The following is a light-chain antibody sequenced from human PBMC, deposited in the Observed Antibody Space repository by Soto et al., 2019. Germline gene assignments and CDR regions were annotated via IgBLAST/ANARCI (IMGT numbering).Light chain of an antibody. CDR2: GAS. J-gene: IGKJ4*01. Sequence: EIGLTQSPCTLSLPPGERATLSCKASQTISNTFLAWYQRRPAQAPRLLIYGASGRATVIPDRFSGSGSGTDFTLTISRLEPEDFAVYYCQQFGVSPTFGGGTKVDIK. CDR1: QTISNTF. CDR3: QQFGVSPT. V-gene: IGKV3-20*01.